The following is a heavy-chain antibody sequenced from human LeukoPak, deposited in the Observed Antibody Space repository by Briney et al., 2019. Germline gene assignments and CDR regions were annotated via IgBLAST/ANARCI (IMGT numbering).Heavy chain of an antibody. Sequence: TGGSLRLSCAASGFTFSSYGMHWVRQAPGKGLEWVAVISYDGSNKYYADSVKGRFTISRDNSKNTLYLQMNSLRAEDTAVYYCAKDHIVATMARGFDYWGQGTLVTVSS. J-gene: IGHJ4*02. CDR3: AKDHIVATMARGFDY. CDR1: GFTFSSYG. D-gene: IGHD5-12*01. V-gene: IGHV3-30*18. CDR2: ISYDGSNK.